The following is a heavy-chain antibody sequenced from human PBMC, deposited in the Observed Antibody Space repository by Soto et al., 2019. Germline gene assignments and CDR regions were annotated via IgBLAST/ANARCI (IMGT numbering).Heavy chain of an antibody. CDR2: IIPIFGTA. CDR1: GGTFSSYS. CDR3: ARDRDSSGWTVFDY. V-gene: IGHV1-69*13. J-gene: IGHJ4*02. D-gene: IGHD6-19*01. Sequence: SVKVSCKASGGTFSSYSISWVGQSPGQGLEWMGGIIPIFGTANYAQKFQGRVTITADESTSTAYMELSSLRSEDTAVYYCARDRDSSGWTVFDYWGQGTLVTVS.